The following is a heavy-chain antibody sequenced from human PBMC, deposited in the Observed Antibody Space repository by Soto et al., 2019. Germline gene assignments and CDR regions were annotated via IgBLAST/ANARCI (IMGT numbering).Heavy chain of an antibody. J-gene: IGHJ4*02. V-gene: IGHV1-3*05. CDR3: ASSGSYWGIDY. CDR1: GYTFTSYA. CDR2: INAGNGNT. Sequence: QVQLVQSGAEEKKPGASVKVSCKASGYTFTSYAMHWVRQAPGQRVEWMGWINAGNGNTKYSQKFQGRVTITRATSESTAYMDLSSVTYEDTAVYSCASSGSYWGIDYWGQGTLVTVSS. D-gene: IGHD1-26*01.